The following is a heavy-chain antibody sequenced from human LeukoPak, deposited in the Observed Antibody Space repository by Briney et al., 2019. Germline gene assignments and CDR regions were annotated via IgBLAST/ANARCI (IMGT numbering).Heavy chain of an antibody. D-gene: IGHD5-18*01. J-gene: IGHJ3*02. CDR1: GFTLSSYW. CDR3: AREEYSYGNTAFDI. CDR2: ISYDGSNK. V-gene: IGHV3-30-3*01. Sequence: GGSLRLSCAASGFTLSSYWMNWARQAPGKGLEWVAVISYDGSNKYYADSVKGRFTISRDNSKNTLYLQMNSLRAEDTAVYYCAREEYSYGNTAFDIWGQGTMVTVSS.